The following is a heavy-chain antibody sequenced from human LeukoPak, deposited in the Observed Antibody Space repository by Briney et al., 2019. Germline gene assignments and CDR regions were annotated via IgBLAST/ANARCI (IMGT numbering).Heavy chain of an antibody. CDR2: INTSGST. V-gene: IGHV4-4*07. Sequence: SETLSLTCTVSGDSISGYYWSWIRQFAGKGLEWIGRINTSGSTNYKPSLKSRVTMSVDTSKNQFSLKLSPVTAADTAVYYCARHLSYGPDHWGQGTLVTVSS. J-gene: IGHJ4*02. CDR1: GDSISGYY. CDR3: ARHLSYGPDH. D-gene: IGHD5-18*01.